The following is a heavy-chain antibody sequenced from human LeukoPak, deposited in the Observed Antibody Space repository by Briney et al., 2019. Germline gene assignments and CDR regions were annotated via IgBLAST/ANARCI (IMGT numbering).Heavy chain of an antibody. J-gene: IGHJ4*02. D-gene: IGHD2-21*02. Sequence: GGSLRLSCAASGFTFNAYAMSWVRQAPGKGLEWVSSISASGGSTYYADSVTGRFTISRDRSKNTLYLQMNSLRAEAPAVYYCAKGPRCGGDCFSLFDYWGQGTPVTVSS. CDR2: ISASGGST. CDR3: AKGPRCGGDCFSLFDY. V-gene: IGHV3-23*01. CDR1: GFTFNAYA.